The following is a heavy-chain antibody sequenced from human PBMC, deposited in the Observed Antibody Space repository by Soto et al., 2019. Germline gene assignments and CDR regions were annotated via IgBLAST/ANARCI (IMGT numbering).Heavy chain of an antibody. J-gene: IGHJ5*02. V-gene: IGHV3-23*01. CDR1: GFTFSSYA. CDR2: ISGSGGST. CDR3: AKVGGLIAAAGTSWFDP. D-gene: IGHD6-13*01. Sequence: PGGSLRLSCAASGFTFSSYAMSWVRQAPGKGLEWVSAISGSGGSTYYADSVKGRFTISRDNSKNTLYLQMNSLRAEDTAVYYCAKVGGLIAAAGTSWFDPWGQGTLVTVSS.